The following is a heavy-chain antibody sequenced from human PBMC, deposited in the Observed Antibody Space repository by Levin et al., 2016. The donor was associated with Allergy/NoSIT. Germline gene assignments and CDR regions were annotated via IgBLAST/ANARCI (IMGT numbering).Heavy chain of an antibody. CDR2: ISGSGGST. J-gene: IGHJ6*02. CDR3: AKSRFSGWYESNYYYGSGR. Sequence: WIRQPPGKGLEWVSAISGSGGSTYYADSVKGRFTISRDNSKNTLYLQMNSLRAEDTAVYYCAKSRFSGWYESNYYYGSGRLGPRDHGHRLL. V-gene: IGHV3-23*01. D-gene: IGHD6-19*01.